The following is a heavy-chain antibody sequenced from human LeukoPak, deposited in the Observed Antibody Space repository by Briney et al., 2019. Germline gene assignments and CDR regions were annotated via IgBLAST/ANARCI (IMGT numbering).Heavy chain of an antibody. Sequence: SEALSLTCTVSGGSISSYYWSWIRQPPGKGLEWIGYIYYSGSTNYNPSLKSRVTISVDTSKNQFSLKLSSVTAADTAVYYCARDLNYGDYGWFDYWGQGTLVTVSS. J-gene: IGHJ4*02. D-gene: IGHD4-17*01. CDR2: IYYSGST. CDR1: GGSISSYY. CDR3: ARDLNYGDYGWFDY. V-gene: IGHV4-59*01.